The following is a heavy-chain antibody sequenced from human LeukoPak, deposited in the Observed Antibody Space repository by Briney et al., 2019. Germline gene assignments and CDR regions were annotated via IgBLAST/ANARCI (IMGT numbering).Heavy chain of an antibody. CDR1: GFTFSTYA. CDR3: ARDWGAYYHFFDY. Sequence: PGGSLRLSCAASGFTFSTYAMSWVRQAPGKGLEWVSAISGSGGSTYYADSVKGRFTISRDNAKKSLHLQMNSLRAEDTAVYYCARDWGAYYHFFDYWGQGTLVTVSS. V-gene: IGHV3-23*01. CDR2: ISGSGGST. D-gene: IGHD3-22*01. J-gene: IGHJ4*02.